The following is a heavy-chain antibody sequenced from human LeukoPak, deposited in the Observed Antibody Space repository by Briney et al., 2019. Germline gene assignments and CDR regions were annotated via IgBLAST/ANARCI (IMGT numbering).Heavy chain of an antibody. Sequence: PSETLSLTCTVSGGSISSYYWSWIRQPAGKGLERIGRIETSGSTNYKPSLKSRVTMSVDTSKNQFSLKLSSVTAADTAVYYCARVSSSWYQDWYFDLWGRGTLVTVSS. CDR3: ARVSSSWYQDWYFDL. CDR2: IETSGST. D-gene: IGHD6-13*01. J-gene: IGHJ2*01. CDR1: GGSISSYY. V-gene: IGHV4-4*07.